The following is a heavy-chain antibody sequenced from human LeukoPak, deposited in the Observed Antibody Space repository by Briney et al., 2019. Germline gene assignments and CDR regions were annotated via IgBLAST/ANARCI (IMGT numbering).Heavy chain of an antibody. V-gene: IGHV1-18*01. D-gene: IGHD3-22*01. Sequence: ASVKVSCKASSYTFTSYGISWVRQAPGQGLEWMGRISAYNGNTNYAQKLQGRVTMTTDTSTSTAYMELRSLRSDDTAVYYCAREMYYYDSSGYSHRGALDAFDIWGQGTMVTVSS. CDR1: SYTFTSYG. CDR3: AREMYYYDSSGYSHRGALDAFDI. CDR2: ISAYNGNT. J-gene: IGHJ3*02.